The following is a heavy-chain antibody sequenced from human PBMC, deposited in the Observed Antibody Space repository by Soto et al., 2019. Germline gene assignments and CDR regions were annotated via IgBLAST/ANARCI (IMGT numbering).Heavy chain of an antibody. V-gene: IGHV3-21*06. Sequence: LRLSCAASGFTFTSSTMKWVRQAPGKGLEWVSSISSGSSDKYYADSVRGRFTISRDDAKNSVYLQMKGLRAEDSAVYYCVRLDCSGTSCYFYGLDVWGQGTTVTVSS. CDR1: GFTFTSST. CDR3: VRLDCSGTSCYFYGLDV. J-gene: IGHJ6*02. D-gene: IGHD2-2*01. CDR2: ISSGSSDK.